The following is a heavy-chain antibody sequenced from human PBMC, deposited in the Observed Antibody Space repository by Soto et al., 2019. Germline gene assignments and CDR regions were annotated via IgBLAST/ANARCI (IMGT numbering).Heavy chain of an antibody. CDR3: ASVYSGSWNY. CDR1: GFTFISYS. V-gene: IGHV3-21*01. J-gene: IGHJ4*02. D-gene: IGHD1-26*01. CDR2: ISSSSSYI. Sequence: GGSLRLSCASSGFTFISYSMIWVRQAPGKGLEWVSSISSSSSYIYYADSVKGRFTISRDNAKNSLYLQMNSLRAEDTAVYYCASVYSGSWNYWGQGTLVTVSS.